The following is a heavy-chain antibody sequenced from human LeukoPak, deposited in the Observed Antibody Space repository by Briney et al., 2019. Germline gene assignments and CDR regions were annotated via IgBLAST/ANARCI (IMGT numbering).Heavy chain of an antibody. CDR3: ARGRDFDWLLYYFDY. J-gene: IGHJ4*02. V-gene: IGHV3-21*01. Sequence: PGGSLRLSCAASGFTFSSYSMNWVRQAPGKGLEWVSSISSSSSYIYYADSVKGRFTISRDNAKNSLYLQMNSLRAEDTAVYYCARGRDFDWLLYYFDYWGQGTLVTVSS. CDR1: GFTFSSYS. D-gene: IGHD3-9*01. CDR2: ISSSSSYI.